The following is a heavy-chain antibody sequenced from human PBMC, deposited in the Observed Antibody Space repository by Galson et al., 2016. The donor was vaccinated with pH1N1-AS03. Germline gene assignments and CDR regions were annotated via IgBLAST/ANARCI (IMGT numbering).Heavy chain of an antibody. D-gene: IGHD6-13*01. CDR3: VRGSHHSSSTNYAFEF. J-gene: IGHJ3*01. Sequence: SVKVSCKASGYAFTDYYMHLLRQAPGQGLEWMAWINTDSGGTDYAQKFQGRVTMTRDASISTTYMELSSLRSDDTAVYYCVRGSHHSSSTNYAFEFWGRGTMVTVSS. CDR2: INTDSGGT. CDR1: GYAFTDYY. V-gene: IGHV1-2*02.